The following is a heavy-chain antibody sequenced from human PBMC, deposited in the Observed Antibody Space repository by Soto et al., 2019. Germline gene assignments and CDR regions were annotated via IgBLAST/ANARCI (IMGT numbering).Heavy chain of an antibody. Sequence: EVQLLESGGGLVQPGGSLRLSCAASGFAFHTHALSWVRQAPGKGLEWVSGISASGVTTYYADSVKGRFTISRDNSKKPVTLQMNSLRAEDTAFYYCAKDRTPPLSLSPSSQAIKNLLVGQCFASWGQGTLVTVSS. CDR1: GFAFHTHA. CDR2: ISASGVTT. D-gene: IGHD2-8*02. V-gene: IGHV3-23*01. J-gene: IGHJ4*02. CDR3: AKDRTPPLSLSPSSQAIKNLLVGQCFAS.